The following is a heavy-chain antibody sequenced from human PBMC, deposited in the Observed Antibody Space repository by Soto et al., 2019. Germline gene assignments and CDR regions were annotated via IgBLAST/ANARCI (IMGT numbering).Heavy chain of an antibody. CDR1: GFTFRSYA. V-gene: IGHV3-23*01. J-gene: IGHJ5*02. CDR3: AKVSPRPSGGSFLGWFDP. CDR2: ISGSGGST. D-gene: IGHD2-15*01. Sequence: PGGSQRLSCTASGFTFRSYAMSWVRQAPGKGLEWVSAISGSGGSTYYADSVKGRFTISRDNSKNTLYLQMNSLRAEDTAVYYCAKVSPRPSGGSFLGWFDPWGQGTLVTVSS.